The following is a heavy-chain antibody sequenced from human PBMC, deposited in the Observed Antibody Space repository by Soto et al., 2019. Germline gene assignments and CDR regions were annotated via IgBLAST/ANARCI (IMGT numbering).Heavy chain of an antibody. CDR2: ISYSGNT. J-gene: IGHJ4*02. D-gene: IGHD5-12*01. Sequence: SETLSLTCTISGDSSSSYYWSWIRQPPGKGLEWIGYISYSGNTNYNPSLKSRVTISIDTSKNQFSLKVTSVTAADTAVYYCSRLRGYRCSPIDYWGQGAQVTVSS. CDR1: GDSSSSYY. CDR3: SRLRGYRCSPIDY. V-gene: IGHV4-59*01.